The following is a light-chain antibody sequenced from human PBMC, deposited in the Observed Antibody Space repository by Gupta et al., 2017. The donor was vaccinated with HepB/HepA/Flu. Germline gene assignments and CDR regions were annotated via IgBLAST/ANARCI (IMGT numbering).Light chain of an antibody. CDR1: QNIDTY. CDR3: QQTYSTSYT. Sequence: DIQMTQSPSSLSASVGDRVTITCRASQNIDTYLNWFQQKSGKAPQFLIYAASNLQNGVPSRLSGTGSGTEFITTISSMQPEDFATYYCQQTYSTSYTFGPGTTVNIK. V-gene: IGKV1-39*01. J-gene: IGKJ3*01. CDR2: AAS.